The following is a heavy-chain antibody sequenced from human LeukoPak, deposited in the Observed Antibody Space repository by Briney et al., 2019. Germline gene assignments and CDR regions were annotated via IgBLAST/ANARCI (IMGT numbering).Heavy chain of an antibody. D-gene: IGHD3-16*01. J-gene: IGHJ3*02. CDR1: GGSISSGGYY. V-gene: IGHV4-31*03. CDR2: IYYSGST. Sequence: SETLSLTCTVSGGSISSGGYYWSWIRQHPGKGLEWIGYIYYSGSTYYNPSLKSRVTISVDTSKNQFSLKLSSVTAADTAVYYCARTLEDTLDAFDIWGQGTMVTVSS. CDR3: ARTLEDTLDAFDI.